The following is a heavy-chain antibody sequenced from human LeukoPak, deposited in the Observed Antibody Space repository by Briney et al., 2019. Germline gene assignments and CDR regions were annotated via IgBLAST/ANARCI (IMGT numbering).Heavy chain of an antibody. CDR3: AKAVGYGSGRTYYYGMDV. CDR2: ISGSGGST. D-gene: IGHD3-10*01. J-gene: IGHJ6*02. Sequence: PGGSLRLSCAASGSTFSSYAMNWVRQAPGKGLEWVSAISGSGGSTYYADSVKGRFTISRDNSKNTLYLQMNSLRAEDTAVYYCAKAVGYGSGRTYYYGMDVWGQGTTVTVSS. V-gene: IGHV3-23*01. CDR1: GSTFSSYA.